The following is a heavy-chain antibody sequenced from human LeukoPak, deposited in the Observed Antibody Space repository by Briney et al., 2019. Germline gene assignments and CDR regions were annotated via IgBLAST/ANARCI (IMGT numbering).Heavy chain of an antibody. CDR2: IDPNGGNT. Sequence: GGSLRLSCAASGFTVSNNYLHWVRQTPGKGLEYVSAIDPNGGNTYYADSVKGRFTISRDNSKSTLSLQMGSLRAEDMAVYYCARVGESGSFDYWGQGTLVTVSS. V-gene: IGHV3-64*02. CDR3: ARVGESGSFDY. J-gene: IGHJ4*02. D-gene: IGHD1-26*01. CDR1: GFTVSNNY.